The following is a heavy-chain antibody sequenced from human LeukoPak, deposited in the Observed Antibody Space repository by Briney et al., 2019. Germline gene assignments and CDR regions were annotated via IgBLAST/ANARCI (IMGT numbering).Heavy chain of an antibody. J-gene: IGHJ4*02. CDR2: IHPGNSET. CDR3: ARRLSSIATSAANDY. CDR1: GYSFSNYW. D-gene: IGHD2-15*01. Sequence: GESLKISCKGSGYSFSNYWIAWVRQMPGKGLEWMGIIHPGNSETTYNPSFRGHVTMSADKSVTTAYLQWSSLEASDTAMYYCARRLSSIATSAANDYWGQGTLVTVSS. V-gene: IGHV5-51*01.